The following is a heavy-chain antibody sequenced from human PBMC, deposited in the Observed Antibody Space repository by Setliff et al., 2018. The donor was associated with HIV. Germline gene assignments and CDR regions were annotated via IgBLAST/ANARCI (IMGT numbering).Heavy chain of an antibody. CDR3: STTLRGITVAGLDY. CDR1: GYILSELS. J-gene: IGHJ4*02. Sequence: GASVKVSRKVSGYILSELSTYWVRQAPGKGLEWMGGFDPENDGTIYAQKFQGRVTMTEDTTTDTAYMELNSLRSDDTAVYFCSTTLRGITVAGLDYWGQGTLVTVSS. CDR2: FDPENDGT. D-gene: IGHD6-19*01. V-gene: IGHV1-24*01.